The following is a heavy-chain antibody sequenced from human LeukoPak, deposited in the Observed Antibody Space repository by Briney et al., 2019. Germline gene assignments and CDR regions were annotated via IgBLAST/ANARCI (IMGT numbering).Heavy chain of an antibody. V-gene: IGHV4-39*07. D-gene: IGHD5-18*01. J-gene: IGHJ4*02. Sequence: SETLSLTCTVSGGSISSSSYYWGWIRQPPGKGLEWIGSIYHSGSTYYNPSLKSRVTISVDTSKNQFSLKLSSVTAADTAVYYCARVREYSYGLFDYWGQGTLVTVSS. CDR1: GGSISSSSYY. CDR3: ARVREYSYGLFDY. CDR2: IYHSGST.